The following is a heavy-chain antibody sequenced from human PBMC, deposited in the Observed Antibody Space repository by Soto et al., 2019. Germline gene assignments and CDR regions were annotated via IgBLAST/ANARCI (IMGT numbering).Heavy chain of an antibody. V-gene: IGHV3-23*01. CDR2: ISGGGSST. Sequence: PGGSLRLSCAASGFTFSTYAMNWVRQAPGKGLEWVSAISGGGSSTYYADSVKGRFTISRDNSKNTLYLQMNSLRVEDTAVYYCATDRRYYDYWGQGTLVTVSS. D-gene: IGHD3-10*01. J-gene: IGHJ4*02. CDR1: GFTFSTYA. CDR3: ATDRRYYDY.